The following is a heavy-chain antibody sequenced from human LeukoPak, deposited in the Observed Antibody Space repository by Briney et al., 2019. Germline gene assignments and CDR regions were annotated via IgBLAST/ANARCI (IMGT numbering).Heavy chain of an antibody. Sequence: SETLSLTCTVSGGSISSSSYYWGWIRQPPGKGLEWIGNIYYSGSTYYTPSLKSRVTISLDTSKNQFSLKLSSVTAADTAVYYCARGHCSGGSCYRIDYWGQGTLVTVSS. CDR1: GGSISSSSYY. CDR3: ARGHCSGGSCYRIDY. J-gene: IGHJ4*02. V-gene: IGHV4-39*07. D-gene: IGHD2-15*01. CDR2: IYYSGST.